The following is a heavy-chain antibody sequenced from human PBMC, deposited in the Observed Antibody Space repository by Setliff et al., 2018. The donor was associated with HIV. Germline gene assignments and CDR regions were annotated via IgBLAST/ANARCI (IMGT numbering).Heavy chain of an antibody. Sequence: SETLSLTCTVSGGSISTYYLTWIRQPAGKGLEWIGSIYFTGSSDNNPSLKSRVTLSVDTSKHQFSLKLSSVTAADTAVYYCARVQMAYAAFDVWGQGTMVTVSS. V-gene: IGHV4-59*01. CDR2: IYFTGSS. CDR1: GGSISTYY. CDR3: ARVQMAYAAFDV. D-gene: IGHD4-17*01. J-gene: IGHJ3*01.